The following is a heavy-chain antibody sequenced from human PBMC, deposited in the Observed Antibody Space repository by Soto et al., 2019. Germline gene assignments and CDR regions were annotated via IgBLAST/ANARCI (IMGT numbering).Heavy chain of an antibody. CDR1: GFTLGDYA. D-gene: IGHD3-10*01. CDR2: IRSKAYGGTT. J-gene: IGHJ6*03. V-gene: IGHV3-49*03. CDR3: TRETPYYGSSHYYMDV. Sequence: EVQLVESGGGLVQPGRSLRLSCTASGFTLGDYAMSWFRQAPGKVREWVGFIRSKAYGGTTEYAASVKGRFTIARDDSKTIAYLQMNSLKTEDTAVYSCTRETPYYGSSHYYMDVWGKGNTVIVSS.